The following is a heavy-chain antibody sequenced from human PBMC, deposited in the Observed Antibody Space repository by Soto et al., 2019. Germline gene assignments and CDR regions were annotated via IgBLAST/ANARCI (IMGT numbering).Heavy chain of an antibody. CDR3: ARAQEWELLHYYYGMDV. CDR1: GFTFSSYA. CDR2: ISYDGSNK. D-gene: IGHD1-26*01. J-gene: IGHJ6*02. V-gene: IGHV3-30-3*01. Sequence: PGGSLTLSCAASGFTFSSYAMHWVRQAPGKGLEWVAVISYDGSNKYYADSVKGRFTISRDNSKNTLYLQMNSLRAEDTAVYYCARAQEWELLHYYYGMDVWGQGTTVTVSS.